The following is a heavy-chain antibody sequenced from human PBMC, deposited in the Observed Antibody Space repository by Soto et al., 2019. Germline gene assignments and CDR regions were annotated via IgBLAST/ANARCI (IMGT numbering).Heavy chain of an antibody. J-gene: IGHJ2*01. CDR2: IIPIFGTA. D-gene: IGHD3-22*01. V-gene: IGHV1-69*06. CDR3: ASTKYDSSAYYYWSIGL. CDR1: EDTFRNYA. Sequence: QVELVQSGAEVKKPGSSVKVSCQASEDTFRNYAISWVRQAPGQGLEWMGGIIPIFGTANYAQKCQGRVTITADTSANTVYLELSSVRSEYPAVYYCASTKYDSSAYYYWSIGLWGRGPLVTVPS.